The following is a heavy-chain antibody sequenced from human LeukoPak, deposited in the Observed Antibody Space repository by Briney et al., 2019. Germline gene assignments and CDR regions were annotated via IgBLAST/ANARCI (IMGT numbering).Heavy chain of an antibody. J-gene: IGHJ4*02. CDR2: INHRGST. CDR3: ARTQRWLQLHPFDY. Sequence: SETLSLTCAVYGGSFSGYYWSWIRQPPGKGLEWIGEINHRGSTNYNPSLKSRVTISVDTSKNQFSLKLSSVTAADTAVYYCARTQRWLQLHPFDYWGQGTLVTVSS. V-gene: IGHV4-34*01. CDR1: GGSFSGYY. D-gene: IGHD5-24*01.